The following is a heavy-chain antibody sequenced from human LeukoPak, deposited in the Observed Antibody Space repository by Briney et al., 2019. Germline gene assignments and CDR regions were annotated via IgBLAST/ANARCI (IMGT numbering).Heavy chain of an antibody. CDR3: ARLARIAAAVDYYYYYGMDV. Sequence: PGESLKISCKGSGYSFTSYWIGWVRQMPGKGLEWMGIIYPGDSDTRYSPSFQGQVTISADKSISTAYLQWSSLKASDTAMYYCARLARIAAAVDYYYYYGMDVWGQGTTVTVSS. CDR1: GYSFTSYW. J-gene: IGHJ6*02. D-gene: IGHD6-13*01. CDR2: IYPGDSDT. V-gene: IGHV5-51*01.